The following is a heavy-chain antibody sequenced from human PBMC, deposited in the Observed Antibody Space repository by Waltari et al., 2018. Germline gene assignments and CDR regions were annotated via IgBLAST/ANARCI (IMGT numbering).Heavy chain of an antibody. CDR1: GGLISSGDYY. Sequence: QVPLQASGPGLVKPSQTLSLTCTVSGGLISSGDYYWSWIRQPPGKGLEWIGYIYYSGSTYYNPSLKSRVTISVDTSKNQFSLKLSSVTAADTAVYYCARGGGYYGSGSYFPFDYWGQGTLVTVSS. D-gene: IGHD3-10*01. V-gene: IGHV4-30-4*08. CDR3: ARGGGYYGSGSYFPFDY. J-gene: IGHJ4*02. CDR2: IYYSGST.